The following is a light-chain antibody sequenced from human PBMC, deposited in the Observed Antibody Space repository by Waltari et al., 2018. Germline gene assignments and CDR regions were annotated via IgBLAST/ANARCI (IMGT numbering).Light chain of an antibody. V-gene: IGKV3-20*01. CDR2: GAS. CDR1: QRRTKRY. CDR3: QQYGSSVLYT. J-gene: IGKJ2*01. Sequence: VLTQSPGTLSLSPGESATLSCRASQRRTKRYLAWYQQKPGPAPRLRIYGASSRAAGIPDRCSGSGSGTDFTLTISRLEPEDFAVYYCQQYGSSVLYTFGPGTKLEIK.